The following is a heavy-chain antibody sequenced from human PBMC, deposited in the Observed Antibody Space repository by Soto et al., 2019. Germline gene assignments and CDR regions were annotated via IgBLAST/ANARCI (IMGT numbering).Heavy chain of an antibody. CDR3: ARCPLIRSPSRTSTYFDY. CDR1: VGSISSSSYY. CDR2: IYYSGTT. V-gene: IGHV4-39*01. Sequence: PSETLSLTCTVSVGSISSSSYYWGWIRQPPGKGLEWIGSIYYSGTTYYNPSLKSRVTISVDTSKTQFSLRLSSVTAADTAVYYCARCPLIRSPSRTSTYFDYWGQGTLVTVSS. J-gene: IGHJ4*02.